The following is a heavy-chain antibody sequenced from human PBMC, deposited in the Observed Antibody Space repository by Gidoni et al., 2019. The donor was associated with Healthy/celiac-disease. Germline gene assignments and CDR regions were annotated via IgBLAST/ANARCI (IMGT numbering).Heavy chain of an antibody. D-gene: IGHD6-13*01. Sequence: QVQLQESGPGLVKPSGTLSLTCAVSAGSISSSNWWSWVRQPPGKGLEWIEEIYHSWSTNYNPSIKSRVTISVDKSKNQFYLKLSSVTAADTAVYYCARGVGAAGTYYYYGMDVWGQGTTVTVSS. CDR3: ARGVGAAGTYYYYGMDV. J-gene: IGHJ6*02. V-gene: IGHV4-4*02. CDR2: IYHSWST. CDR1: AGSISSSNW.